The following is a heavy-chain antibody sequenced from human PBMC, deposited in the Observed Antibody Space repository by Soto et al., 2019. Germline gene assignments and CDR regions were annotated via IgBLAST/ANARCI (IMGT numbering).Heavy chain of an antibody. D-gene: IGHD6-13*01. CDR3: ARRGPGTYFDY. Sequence: EVQLLDSGGGLVQPGGSLRLACAASGFTFSSYAMNWVRQAPGKGLEWVSVISGSGDRTYYADYVKGRFTISRDNSKNTLYLQMNSLRTADTAVYYCARRGPGTYFDYWGQGTLVTVSS. V-gene: IGHV3-23*01. CDR2: ISGSGDRT. J-gene: IGHJ4*02. CDR1: GFTFSSYA.